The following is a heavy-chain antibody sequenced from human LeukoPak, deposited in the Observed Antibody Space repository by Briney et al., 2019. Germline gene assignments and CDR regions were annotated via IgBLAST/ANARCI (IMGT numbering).Heavy chain of an antibody. Sequence: PSETLSLTCTVSGGSISSSSYYWGWIRQPPGKGLEWIGSIYYSGSTYYNPSLKSRFTISVDTSKNQFSLKLSSVTAADTAVYYCATVRDLSENNWFDPWGQGTLVTVSS. CDR3: ATVRDLSENNWFDP. V-gene: IGHV4-39*01. CDR2: IYYSGST. J-gene: IGHJ5*02. D-gene: IGHD5-24*01. CDR1: GGSISSSSYY.